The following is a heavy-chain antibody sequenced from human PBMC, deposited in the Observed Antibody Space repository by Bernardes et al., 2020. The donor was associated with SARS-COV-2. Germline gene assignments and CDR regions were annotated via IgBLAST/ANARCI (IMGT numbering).Heavy chain of an antibody. J-gene: IGHJ6*02. D-gene: IGHD2-2*02. CDR3: ARAGCSSTSCYNNMDV. CDR2: IYTSGST. CDR1: GGSISSYY. V-gene: IGHV4-4*07. Sequence: SETLSLTCTVCGGSISSYYGSWLRQPAGKGLEWIGRIYTSGSTNYNPSLKSRVTMSVDTSKNQFSLKLSSVTAADTAVYYCARAGCSSTSCYNNMDVWGQGTTVTVSS.